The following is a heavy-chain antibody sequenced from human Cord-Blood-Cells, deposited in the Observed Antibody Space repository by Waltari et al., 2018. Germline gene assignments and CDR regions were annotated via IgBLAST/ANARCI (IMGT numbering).Heavy chain of an antibody. CDR2: IYYSGST. CDR3: ARVTGTRGY. J-gene: IGHJ4*02. CDR1: GGSISSHY. V-gene: IGHV4-59*11. D-gene: IGHD1-7*01. Sequence: QVQLQESGPGLVKPSETLSLTCTVPGGSISSHYWSWLRQPPGKGLEWIGYIYYSGSTNYNPSLKSRVTISVDTSKNQFSLKLSSVTAADTAVYYCARVTGTRGYWGQGTLVTVSS.